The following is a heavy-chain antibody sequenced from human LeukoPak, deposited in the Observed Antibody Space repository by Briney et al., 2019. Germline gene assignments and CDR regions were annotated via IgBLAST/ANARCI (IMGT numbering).Heavy chain of an antibody. CDR3: ARDRGYCSSTSCLWFDP. Sequence: GASVKVSCKASGGTFSSYAISWVRQAPGQGLEWMGGIIPIFGTANYAQKFQSRVTITADESTSTAYMELSSLRSEDTAVYYCARDRGYCSSTSCLWFDPWGQGTLVTVSS. CDR2: IIPIFGTA. CDR1: GGTFSSYA. D-gene: IGHD2-2*01. V-gene: IGHV1-69*13. J-gene: IGHJ5*02.